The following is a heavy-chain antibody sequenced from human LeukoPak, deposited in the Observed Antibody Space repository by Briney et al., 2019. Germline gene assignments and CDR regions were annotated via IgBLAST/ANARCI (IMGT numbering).Heavy chain of an antibody. CDR1: GFTFSSYG. CDR3: ARDPYSGSYGADYYYYMDV. V-gene: IGHV3-23*01. CDR2: ISGSGGSK. J-gene: IGHJ6*03. D-gene: IGHD1-26*01. Sequence: GGSLRLSCAASGFTFSSYGMSWVRQAPGKGLEWVSGISGSGGSKYYADSVKGRFTISRDNAKSSLYLQMNSLRAEDTAVYYCARDPYSGSYGADYYYYMDVWGKGTTVTISS.